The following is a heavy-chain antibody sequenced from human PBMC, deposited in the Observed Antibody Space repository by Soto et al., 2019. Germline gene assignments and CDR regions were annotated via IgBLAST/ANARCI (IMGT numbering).Heavy chain of an antibody. Sequence: PWGALSRNSAVYGGSCSGYYWSWIRQPPGKGLEWIGEINHSGSTNYNPSLKSRVTISVDTSKNQFSLKLSSVTAADTAVYYCARGGDYYDNTGFDYWGQGTLVTSPQ. V-gene: IGHV4-34*01. CDR1: GGSCSGYY. D-gene: IGHD3-22*01. J-gene: IGHJ4*02. CDR3: ARGGDYYDNTGFDY. CDR2: INHSGST.